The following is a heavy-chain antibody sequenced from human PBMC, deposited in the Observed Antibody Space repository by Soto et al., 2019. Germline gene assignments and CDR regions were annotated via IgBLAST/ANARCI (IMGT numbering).Heavy chain of an antibody. CDR1: GFTFSSYG. V-gene: IGHV3-33*01. Sequence: QVQLVESGGGVVQPGRSLRLSCAASGFTFSSYGMHWVRQAPGKGLEWVAVIWYDGSNKYYADSVKGRFTISRDNSKNTLYLQMNSLRAEDTAVYYCARDGMVRGVIGAFDIWGQGTMVTVSS. D-gene: IGHD3-10*01. J-gene: IGHJ3*02. CDR2: IWYDGSNK. CDR3: ARDGMVRGVIGAFDI.